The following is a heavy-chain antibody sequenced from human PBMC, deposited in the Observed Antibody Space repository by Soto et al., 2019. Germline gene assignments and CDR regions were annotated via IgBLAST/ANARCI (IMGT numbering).Heavy chain of an antibody. CDR3: PSAIFLRKGYYDATDFYYFNN. V-gene: IGHV4-30-2*06. CDR2: IYYSLST. CDR1: GGSISSGGFS. Sequence: SETLSLTCAVSGGSISSGGFSWSWILQSPGKGLECIVYIYYSLSTYYNPSLKRGVAISVDRAKSVFPVGRCSVTAGETGVYYCPSAIFLRKGYYDATDFYYFNNWGEGTRDTVSS. D-gene: IGHD3-22*01. J-gene: IGHJ4*02.